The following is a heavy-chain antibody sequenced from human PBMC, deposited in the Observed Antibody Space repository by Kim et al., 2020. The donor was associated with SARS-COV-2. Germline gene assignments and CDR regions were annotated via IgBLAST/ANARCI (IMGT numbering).Heavy chain of an antibody. D-gene: IGHD2-8*01. V-gene: IGHV1-46*01. J-gene: IGHJ6*02. CDR3: AGASTNRVRGYGMDV. Sequence: QKFQGRVTMTRDTSTSTVYMELSSLRSEDTAVYYCAGASTNRVRGYGMDVWGQGTTVTVSS.